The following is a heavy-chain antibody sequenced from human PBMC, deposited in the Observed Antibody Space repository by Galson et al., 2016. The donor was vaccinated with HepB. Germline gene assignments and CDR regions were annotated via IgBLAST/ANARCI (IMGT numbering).Heavy chain of an antibody. D-gene: IGHD6-19*01. V-gene: IGHV3-33*01. CDR2: IWHDRSKK. CDR1: GFTFKTYA. CDR3: ARGDPWYSSGWGPDY. Sequence: SLRLSCAASGFTFKTYAMHWVRQAPGKGLDWVAVIWHDRSKKYFADSTKGRFTVSRDNSKNTLYLQMNSLSVEDTAVYYCARGDPWYSSGWGPDYWGQGTLVAVSS. J-gene: IGHJ4*02.